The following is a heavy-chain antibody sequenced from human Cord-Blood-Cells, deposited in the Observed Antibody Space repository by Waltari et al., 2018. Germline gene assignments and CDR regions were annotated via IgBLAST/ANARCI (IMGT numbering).Heavy chain of an antibody. J-gene: IGHJ5*02. V-gene: IGHV2-5*02. Sequence: GWIRQPPGKALEWLALIYWDDDKRYSPSLKSRLTITKDTSKNQVVLTMTNMDPVDTATYYCALSRGGDCFDPWGQGTLVTVSS. D-gene: IGHD2-21*01. CDR2: IYWDDDK. CDR3: ALSRGGDCFDP.